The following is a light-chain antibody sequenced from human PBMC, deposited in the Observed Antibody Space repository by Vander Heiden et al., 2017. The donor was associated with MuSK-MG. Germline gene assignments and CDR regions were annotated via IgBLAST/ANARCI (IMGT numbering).Light chain of an antibody. CDR3: QQSWRSPPKT. J-gene: IGKJ5*01. V-gene: IGKV3-20*01. CDR1: QSGSSSY. CDR2: GAS. Sequence: ELVFTHSPGTLSLSPGERATLSCSTSQSGSSSYLAWYQQKPGQAPRLLIYGASSMASGIPDRFSGSGSGTDFTLTISRLEPEDFAMYYCQQSWRSPPKTFGQGTRMXIK.